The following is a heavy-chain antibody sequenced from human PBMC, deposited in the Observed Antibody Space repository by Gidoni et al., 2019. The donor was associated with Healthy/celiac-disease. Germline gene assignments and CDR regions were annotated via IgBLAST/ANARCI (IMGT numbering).Heavy chain of an antibody. CDR3: LNSGYDYYDY. CDR2: IYSGGRT. V-gene: IGHV3-66*01. J-gene: IGHJ4*02. Sequence: EVQLVEPGGGLVEPGGSLRLSCAASGFTVSSNYMSWVRQAPGKGLEWVSVIYSGGRTYYADSVKGRFTISRDNSKNTLYLQMNSLRAEDTAVYYCLNSGYDYYDYWGQGTLVTVSS. CDR1: GFTVSSNY. D-gene: IGHD5-12*01.